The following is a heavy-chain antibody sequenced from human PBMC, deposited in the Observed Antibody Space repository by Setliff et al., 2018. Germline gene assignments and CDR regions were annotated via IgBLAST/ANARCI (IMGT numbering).Heavy chain of an antibody. J-gene: IGHJ5*02. CDR2: INHSGGI. Sequence: PSETLSLTCEVSGASFSDYYWTWIRQSPGKGLEWIGEINHSGGIDYNPSLKSRVTISVDTSKNQFSLKLMSVTAADTAVYYCATMRNYYETGNYYSSRWFDPWGQGTLVTVSS. CDR1: GASFSDYY. D-gene: IGHD3-22*01. V-gene: IGHV4-34*01. CDR3: ATMRNYYETGNYYSSRWFDP.